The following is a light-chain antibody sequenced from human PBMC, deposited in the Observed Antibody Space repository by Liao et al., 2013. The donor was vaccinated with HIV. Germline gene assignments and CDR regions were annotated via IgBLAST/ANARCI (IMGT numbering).Light chain of an antibody. CDR3: QTWDRTTYV. J-gene: IGLJ1*01. CDR1: RLGDKY. Sequence: SYDLTQPPSVSVPPGQTATITCSGDRLGDKYASWYQQKSGQSPVLVIYEDTKRPAGIPERFSGSNSGNTATLTISGTQPLDEADYYCQTWDRTTYVFGSGTKVTVL. CDR2: EDT. V-gene: IGLV3-1*01.